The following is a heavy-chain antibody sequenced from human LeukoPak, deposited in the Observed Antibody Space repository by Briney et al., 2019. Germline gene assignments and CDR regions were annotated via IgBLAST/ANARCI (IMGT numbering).Heavy chain of an antibody. CDR2: TYYSGST. CDR1: GGSFSGYY. Sequence: PSETLSLTCAVYGGSFSGYYWSWIRQPPGKGLEWIGYTYYSGSTNYNPSLKSRVTISVDTSKNQFSLKLSSVTAADTAVYYCARRVAAAGRGFDYWGQGTLVTVSS. D-gene: IGHD6-13*01. V-gene: IGHV4-59*01. CDR3: ARRVAAAGRGFDY. J-gene: IGHJ4*02.